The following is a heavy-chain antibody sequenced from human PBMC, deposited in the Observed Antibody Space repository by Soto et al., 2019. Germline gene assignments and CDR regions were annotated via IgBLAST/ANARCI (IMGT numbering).Heavy chain of an antibody. CDR1: GASISSNIYY. CDR3: ARHSHEDHGDPNWFDP. J-gene: IGHJ5*02. CDR2: IYYTGNT. V-gene: IGHV4-39*01. Sequence: QVQLQESGPGLVKPSETLSLTCTVSGASISSNIYYWGWIRQPPGKGLEWNGSIYYTGNTFYNPSLQSRVPLSVDTSENQFSLRLFSVTAADTAVYYCARHSHEDHGDPNWFDPWGQGTLVTVSS. D-gene: IGHD4-17*01.